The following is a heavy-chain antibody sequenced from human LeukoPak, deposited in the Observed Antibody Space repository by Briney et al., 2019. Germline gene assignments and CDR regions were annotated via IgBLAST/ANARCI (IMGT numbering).Heavy chain of an antibody. D-gene: IGHD4-17*01. CDR1: GGSISSYY. Sequence: SETLSLTCTVSGGSISSYYWSWIRQPAGKGLEWIGRIYTSGTTHYNPSLKSRVTMSVDTSKNQFSLRLSSVTAADTAVYYCARLSTVTTSFDYWGQGTLVTVSS. V-gene: IGHV4-4*07. CDR2: IYTSGTT. J-gene: IGHJ4*02. CDR3: ARLSTVTTSFDY.